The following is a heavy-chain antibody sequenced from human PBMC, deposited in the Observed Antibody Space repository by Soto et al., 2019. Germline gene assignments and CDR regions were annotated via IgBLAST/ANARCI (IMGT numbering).Heavy chain of an antibody. CDR3: ARDTGGSYDY. D-gene: IGHD3-16*01. CDR1: GFTFSEYY. CDR2: YRNKVNSYAT. Sequence: EVQLVESGGGLVQPGGSLRLSCAASGFTFSEYYMDWVRQVPGQGLEWIGRYRNKVNSYATEYAASVKDRFSISRDDSKASIYVQMNSLKTEDTAVYYCARDTGGSYDYWGQGALVIVSP. V-gene: IGHV3-72*01. J-gene: IGHJ4*02.